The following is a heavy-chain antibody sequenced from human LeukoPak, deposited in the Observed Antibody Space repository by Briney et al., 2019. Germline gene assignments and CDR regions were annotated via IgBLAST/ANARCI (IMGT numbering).Heavy chain of an antibody. D-gene: IGHD3-9*01. V-gene: IGHV3-30*04. Sequence: PGGSLRLSCAASGFTFSSYAMHWVRQAPGKGLEWVAVISYDGSNKYYADSVKGRFTISRDNSKNTLYLQMNSLRAEDTAVYYCARAPDYDILTGYSTLPEYFQHWGQGTLVTVSS. J-gene: IGHJ1*01. CDR3: ARAPDYDILTGYSTLPEYFQH. CDR1: GFTFSSYA. CDR2: ISYDGSNK.